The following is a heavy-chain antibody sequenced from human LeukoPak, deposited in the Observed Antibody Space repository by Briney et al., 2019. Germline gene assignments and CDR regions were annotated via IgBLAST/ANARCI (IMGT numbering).Heavy chain of an antibody. CDR2: IYYSGST. D-gene: IGHD4-17*01. CDR1: GGSISSSSYY. Sequence: PSETLSLTCTVSGGSISSSSYYWGWIRQPPGKGLEWIGSIYYSGSTYYNPSLKSRVTISVDTSKNQFSLKLSSVTAADTAVYYCAGCYGDYAFDIWGQGTMVTVSS. CDR3: AGCYGDYAFDI. J-gene: IGHJ3*02. V-gene: IGHV4-39*07.